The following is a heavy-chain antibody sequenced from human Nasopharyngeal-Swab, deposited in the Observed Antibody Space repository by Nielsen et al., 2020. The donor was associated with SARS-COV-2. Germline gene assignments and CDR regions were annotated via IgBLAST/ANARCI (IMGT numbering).Heavy chain of an antibody. CDR2: IRSSGDNT. D-gene: IGHD2-15*01. CDR1: GFTFSNYD. CDR3: VKDNLLRAFDL. J-gene: IGHJ3*01. V-gene: IGHV3-23*01. Sequence: GESLKISCAASGFTFSNYDMNWVRQAPGKGLEWVSGIRSSGDNTYYADSVKGRFTISRDNSKNTLSLYMNSLRAEDTALYYCVKDNLLRAFDLWGQGTMVTVSS.